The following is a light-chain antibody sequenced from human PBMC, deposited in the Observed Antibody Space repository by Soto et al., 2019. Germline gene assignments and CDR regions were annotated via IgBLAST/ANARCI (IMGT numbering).Light chain of an antibody. CDR1: QSVSSNY. V-gene: IGKV3-20*01. CDR3: QQYGGLPVT. Sequence: EIVLTQSPGTLSLSPGERATLSCRASQSVSSNYLAWYQQKPGQAPRLLIYGASNRATGIPDRVSGSGSGTEFTLSISRLEPEDIAVYYCQQYGGLPVTFGGGTKVEIK. CDR2: GAS. J-gene: IGKJ4*01.